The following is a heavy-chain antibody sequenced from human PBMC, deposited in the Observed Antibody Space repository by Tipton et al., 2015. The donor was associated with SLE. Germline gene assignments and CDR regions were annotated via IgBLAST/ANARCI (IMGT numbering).Heavy chain of an antibody. D-gene: IGHD3-10*01. CDR2: IHYSGST. Sequence: TLSLTCTVSGGSISSSSFYWGWIRQPPGKGLEWIGSIHYSGSTYYNPSLKSRVPISVDTSKNQFSLKLSSVTAADTAVYYCARPRRDGWRGGHWFDPWGQGTLVTVSS. J-gene: IGHJ5*02. CDR1: GGSISSSSFY. V-gene: IGHV4-39*07. CDR3: ARPRRDGWRGGHWFDP.